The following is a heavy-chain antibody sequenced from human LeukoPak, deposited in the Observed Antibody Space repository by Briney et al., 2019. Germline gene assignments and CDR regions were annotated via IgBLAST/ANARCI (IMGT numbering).Heavy chain of an antibody. CDR3: ARSSAWSPFDY. V-gene: IGHV4-61*08. CDR1: GGSVSSDGYY. Sequence: SETLSFTCSVSGGSVSSDGYYWSWIRQPPSKEREWIGFISSRGNTNYTPSLKSRVTISRDTSENQFSLKLRTVTATDTAVYYCARSSAWSPFDYWGQGTLVTVS. J-gene: IGHJ4*02. D-gene: IGHD6-19*01. CDR2: ISSRGNT.